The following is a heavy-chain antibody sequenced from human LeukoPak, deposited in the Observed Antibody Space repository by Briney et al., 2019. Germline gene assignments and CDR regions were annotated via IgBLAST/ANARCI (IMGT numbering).Heavy chain of an antibody. V-gene: IGHV4-39*01. Sequence: PSETLSLTCTVSGDSITSSSYYWGWIRQPPGKGLEWIGSMYYGGSTYHNPSLKTRVTISVDMSKNQFSLKLSSATAADTAVYYCARHRGNTPLDVDYWGQGTLVTVSS. CDR2: MYYGGST. D-gene: IGHD3-10*01. J-gene: IGHJ4*02. CDR1: GDSITSSSYY. CDR3: ARHRGNTPLDVDY.